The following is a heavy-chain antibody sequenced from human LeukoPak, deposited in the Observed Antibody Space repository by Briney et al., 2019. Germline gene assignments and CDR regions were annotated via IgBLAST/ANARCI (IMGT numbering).Heavy chain of an antibody. Sequence: GGSLRLSYAASGFTFSSYGMHWVRQAPGKGLEWVAVISYDGSNKYYADSVKGRFTISRDNSKNTLYLQMNSLRAEDTAVYYCAKDLDWYTRGSFDYWGQGTLVTVSS. D-gene: IGHD3-9*01. CDR1: GFTFSSYG. V-gene: IGHV3-30*18. J-gene: IGHJ4*02. CDR2: ISYDGSNK. CDR3: AKDLDWYTRGSFDY.